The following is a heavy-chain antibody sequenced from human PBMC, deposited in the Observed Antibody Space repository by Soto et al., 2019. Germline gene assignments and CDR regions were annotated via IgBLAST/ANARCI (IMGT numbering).Heavy chain of an antibody. CDR3: ARTRDRGIRKQINDY. V-gene: IGHV4-31*03. D-gene: IGHD5-18*01. J-gene: IGHJ4*02. Sequence: SETLSLTCTVSGGSISSGGYYWSWICQHPGKGLEWIGYIYYSGSTYYNPSLKSRVTISVDTSKNQFSLKLSSVTAADTAVYYCARTRDRGIRKQINDYWGQGTLVTVSS. CDR2: IYYSGST. CDR1: GGSISSGGYY.